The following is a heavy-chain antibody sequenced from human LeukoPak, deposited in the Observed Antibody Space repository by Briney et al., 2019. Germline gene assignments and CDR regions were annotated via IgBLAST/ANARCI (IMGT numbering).Heavy chain of an antibody. CDR2: INPNSGGT. CDR3: ARGLGPYSSSWYFNPGDY. J-gene: IGHJ4*02. CDR1: GYTFTGYY. V-gene: IGHV1-2*04. D-gene: IGHD6-13*01. Sequence: ASVKVSCKASGYTFTGYYMHWVRQAPGQGLEWMGWINPNSGGTNYAQKFQGWVTMTRDTSISTAYMELSSLRSEDTAVYYCARGLGPYSSSWYFNPGDYWGQGTLVTVSS.